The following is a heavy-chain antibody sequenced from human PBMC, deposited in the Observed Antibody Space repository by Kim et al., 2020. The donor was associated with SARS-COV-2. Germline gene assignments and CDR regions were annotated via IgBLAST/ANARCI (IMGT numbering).Heavy chain of an antibody. J-gene: IGHJ6*02. CDR2: IKQDGSEK. CDR3: ARRGVSDSSSWYGYYYYYGMDV. Sequence: GGSLRLSCAASGFTFSSYWMSWVRQAPGKGLEWVANIKQDGSEKYYVDSVKGRFTISRDNAKNSLYLQMNSLRAEDTAVYYCARRGVSDSSSWYGYYYYYGMDVWGQGTTVTVSS. D-gene: IGHD6-13*01. V-gene: IGHV3-7*01. CDR1: GFTFSSYW.